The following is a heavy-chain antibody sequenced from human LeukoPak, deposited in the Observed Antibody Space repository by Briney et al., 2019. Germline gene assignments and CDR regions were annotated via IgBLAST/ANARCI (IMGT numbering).Heavy chain of an antibody. D-gene: IGHD5-18*01. V-gene: IGHV4-59*01. Sequence: SETLSLTCTVSGGSISSYYWSWIRQPPGKGLEWIGYIYYSGSTNYNPSLKSRVTISVDTSKNQFSLKLSSVTAADTAVYYCARAQYSYGYPFDYWGQGTLVTVSS. CDR3: ARAQYSYGYPFDY. CDR2: IYYSGST. J-gene: IGHJ4*02. CDR1: GGSISSYY.